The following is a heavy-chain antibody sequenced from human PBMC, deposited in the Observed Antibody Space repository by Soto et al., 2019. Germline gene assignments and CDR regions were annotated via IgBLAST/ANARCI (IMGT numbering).Heavy chain of an antibody. CDR3: TRSITGYSYADT. V-gene: IGHV3-74*01. Sequence: EVQLVESGGGLVQPGGSLRLSCAASGFTFSSYWMHWARQAPGKGLVWVSRINSDGSSTVYVDSVKGRFTISRDNAKSTLYLQMNSLRAEDTAVYYCTRSITGYSYADTWGQGTLVTVSS. CDR2: INSDGSST. CDR1: GFTFSSYW. J-gene: IGHJ5*02. D-gene: IGHD5-18*01.